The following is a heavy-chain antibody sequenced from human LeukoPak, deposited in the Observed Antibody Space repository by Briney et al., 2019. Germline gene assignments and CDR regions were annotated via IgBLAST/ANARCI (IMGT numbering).Heavy chain of an antibody. CDR2: IYHSGAT. J-gene: IGHJ4*02. CDR1: GYSISSGYY. Sequence: PSETLSLTCSVSGYSISSGYYWGWIRQPPGKGLEWIGSIYHSGATYYNPSLKSRVTISVDTSKNQFSLKLSSVTAADTAVYNCARVAIVTTVPNYFDYWGQGTLVTVSS. V-gene: IGHV4-38-2*02. CDR3: ARVAIVTTVPNYFDY. D-gene: IGHD5-12*01.